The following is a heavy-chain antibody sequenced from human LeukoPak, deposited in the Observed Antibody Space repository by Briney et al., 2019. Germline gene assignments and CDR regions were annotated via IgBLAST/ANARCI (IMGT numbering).Heavy chain of an antibody. CDR3: AREVTGTSGSFDY. D-gene: IGHD6-19*01. CDR1: GGSVRSYY. V-gene: IGHV4-59*02. CDR2: IYYTGTT. J-gene: IGHJ4*02. Sequence: SETLPLTCTVSGGSVRSYYWTWMRQPPGKELEWLGYIYYTGTTNYNPSLKSRLTISVDTSKDHFSLKLSSVTAADTAVYYCAREVTGTSGSFDYWGQGALVTASS.